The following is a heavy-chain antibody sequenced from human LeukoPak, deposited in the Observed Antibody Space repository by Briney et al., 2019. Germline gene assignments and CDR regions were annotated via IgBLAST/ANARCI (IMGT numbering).Heavy chain of an antibody. Sequence: GGSLRLSCAASGFTFSSYAMSWVRQAPGKGLEWVSAISGSGGSTYYADSVKGRFTISRDNSNNTLYLQMNSLRAEDTAAYYCARLKYTSSYYTWFDPWGQGTLVTVSS. CDR2: ISGSGGST. CDR3: ARLKYTSSYYTWFDP. CDR1: GFTFSSYA. D-gene: IGHD6-13*01. V-gene: IGHV3-23*01. J-gene: IGHJ5*02.